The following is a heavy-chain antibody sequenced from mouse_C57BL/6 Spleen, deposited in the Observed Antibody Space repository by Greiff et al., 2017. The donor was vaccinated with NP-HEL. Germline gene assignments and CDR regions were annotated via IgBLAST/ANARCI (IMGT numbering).Heavy chain of an antibody. Sequence: EVQVVESGGDLVKPGGSLKLSCAASGFTFSSYGMSWVRQTPDKRLEWVATISSGGSYTYYPDSVKGRFTISRDNAKNTLYLQMSSLKSEDTALYYCARRGYDYDAFDYWGQGTTLTVSS. CDR3: ARRGYDYDAFDY. V-gene: IGHV5-6*01. J-gene: IGHJ2*01. D-gene: IGHD2-4*01. CDR2: ISSGGSYT. CDR1: GFTFSSYG.